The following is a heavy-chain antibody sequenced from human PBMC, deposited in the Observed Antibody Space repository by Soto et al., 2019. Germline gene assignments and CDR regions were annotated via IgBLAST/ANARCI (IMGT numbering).Heavy chain of an antibody. J-gene: IGHJ4*02. D-gene: IGHD6-19*01. Sequence: PGGSLRLSCAASGFNFSSYGMHWVRQAPGKGLVWVSRINSDGSSTSYADSVKGRFTISRDNAKNTLYLQMNSLRAEDTAVYYCAVAVAGPTAIGYWGQGTLVTVSS. CDR1: GFNFSSYG. CDR3: AVAVAGPTAIGY. V-gene: IGHV3-74*01. CDR2: INSDGSST.